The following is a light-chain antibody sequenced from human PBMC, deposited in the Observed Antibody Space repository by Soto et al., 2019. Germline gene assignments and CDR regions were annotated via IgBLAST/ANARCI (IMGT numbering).Light chain of an antibody. CDR3: QQLNSYPLT. J-gene: IGKJ4*01. V-gene: IGKV1-9*01. CDR2: AAS. Sequence: IQLTQSPSSLAASVGDRVTITCRASQGISTYLGWYHQRPGKAPKLLIYAASTLQSGVSSRFSGSGSGTDFTLTISSLHPEDFATYYCQQLNSYPLTFGGGTKVDI. CDR1: QGISTY.